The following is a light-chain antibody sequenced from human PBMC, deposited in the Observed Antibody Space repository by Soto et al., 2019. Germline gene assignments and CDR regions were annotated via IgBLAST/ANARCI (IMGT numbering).Light chain of an antibody. CDR2: AAS. CDR1: QGISTY. Sequence: IQLTQSPSSLSASVGDRVTITCRASQGISTYLAWYQQKPGKAPKLLIYAASTLQSGVPSRFSGSGSGTDFTLTISSLHPEDFATYYCLQLNSYPYTFGQGTKLEIK. J-gene: IGKJ2*01. V-gene: IGKV1-9*01. CDR3: LQLNSYPYT.